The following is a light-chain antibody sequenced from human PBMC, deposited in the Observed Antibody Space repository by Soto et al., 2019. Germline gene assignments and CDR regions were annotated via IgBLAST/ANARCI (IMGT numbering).Light chain of an antibody. CDR1: SSDVGDYNY. CDR2: KVS. CDR3: SSYTRSSTVV. V-gene: IGLV2-14*01. J-gene: IGLJ2*01. Sequence: QSVLTQPASVSGSPGQSITISCTGTSSDVGDYNYVSWYQHHPGKAPKLMIYKVSDRPSGVSTRFSGSKSGNTASLTISGLQAEDEADYYCSSYTRSSTVVFGGGTKVTVL.